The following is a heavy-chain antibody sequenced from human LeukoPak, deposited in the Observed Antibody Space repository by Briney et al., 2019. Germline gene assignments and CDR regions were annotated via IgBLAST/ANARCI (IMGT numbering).Heavy chain of an antibody. CDR2: FDPKDGEA. V-gene: IGHV1-24*01. CDR3: ATGVYCATTTCPGYRNSYYFMDV. Sequence: GASVKVSCKVSGFTLSELSMHWARQAPGKGLEWVGGFDPKDGEAVYAQRFRDRVILTDDRSSNTAYMDLSSLGADDTAVYYCATGVYCATTTCPGYRNSYYFMDVWGEGTTVTVTS. CDR1: GFTLSELS. J-gene: IGHJ6*03. D-gene: IGHD2-21*01.